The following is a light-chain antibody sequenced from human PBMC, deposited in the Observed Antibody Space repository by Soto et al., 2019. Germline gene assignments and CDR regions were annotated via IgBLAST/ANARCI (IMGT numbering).Light chain of an antibody. CDR3: EQYRIYPWT. V-gene: IGKV1-5*01. CDR1: QNIKVS. CDR2: AAS. Sequence: DVPMTQSLSTLSASVGDEFTVTCRASQNIKVSLAWYQQKPGKAPKLLIYAASSLESGVPSRFSGSGSGTDFTLTISGLQPDDFATYYCEQYRIYPWTFGQGTKVEIK. J-gene: IGKJ1*01.